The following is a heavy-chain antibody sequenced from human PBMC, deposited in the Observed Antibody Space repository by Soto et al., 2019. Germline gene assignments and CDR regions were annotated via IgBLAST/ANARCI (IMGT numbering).Heavy chain of an antibody. Sequence: QVQLVQSGAEVKKPGSSVKVSCKASGGTFSSYAISWVRQAPGQGLDWRGGIIPIFGTANYAQKFQGRVTVTADESTSTAYMELSSLRSEDTAVYYCARAGDYYDSSGYYYWFDPWGQGTLVTVSS. CDR1: GGTFSSYA. CDR3: ARAGDYYDSSGYYYWFDP. CDR2: IIPIFGTA. J-gene: IGHJ5*02. V-gene: IGHV1-69*01. D-gene: IGHD3-22*01.